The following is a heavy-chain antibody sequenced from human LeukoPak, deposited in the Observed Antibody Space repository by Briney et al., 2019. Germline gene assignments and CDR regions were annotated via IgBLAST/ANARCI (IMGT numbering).Heavy chain of an antibody. CDR3: ARPLLGTRRAFDI. CDR1: GCTFSSYA. CDR2: IIPILGIA. D-gene: IGHD7-27*01. Sequence: GASVKVSCKASGCTFSSYAISWVRQAPGQGLEWMGRIIPILGIANYAQKFQGRVTITADKSTSTAYMELSSLRSEDTAVYYCARPLLGTRRAFDIWGQGTMVTVSS. V-gene: IGHV1-69*04. J-gene: IGHJ3*02.